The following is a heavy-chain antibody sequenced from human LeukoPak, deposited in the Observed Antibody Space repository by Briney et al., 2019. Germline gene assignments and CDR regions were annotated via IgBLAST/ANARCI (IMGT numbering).Heavy chain of an antibody. CDR3: ARGPYYDFWSGYYGNNWFDP. D-gene: IGHD3-3*01. V-gene: IGHV4-39*01. Sequence: PSETLSLTCTVSGGSISSSSYYWGWIRQPPGKGLEWIGSIYYSGSTYYDPSLKSRVTISVDTSKNQFSLKLSSVTAADTAVYYCARGPYYDFWSGYYGNNWFDPRGQGTLVTVSS. CDR2: IYYSGST. CDR1: GGSISSSSYY. J-gene: IGHJ5*02.